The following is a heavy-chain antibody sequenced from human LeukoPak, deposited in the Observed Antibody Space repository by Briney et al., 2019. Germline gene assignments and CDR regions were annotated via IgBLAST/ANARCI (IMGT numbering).Heavy chain of an antibody. CDR3: ARDYDFWGNNRFDP. J-gene: IGHJ5*02. CDR1: GFTFSSYG. Sequence: GGSLRLSCAASGFTFSSYGMHWVRQAPGKGLEWVAVIWYDGSNKYYADSVKGRFTISRDNSKNTLYLQMNSLRAEDTAVYYCARDYDFWGNNRFDPWGQGTLVTVFS. V-gene: IGHV3-33*08. D-gene: IGHD3/OR15-3a*01. CDR2: IWYDGSNK.